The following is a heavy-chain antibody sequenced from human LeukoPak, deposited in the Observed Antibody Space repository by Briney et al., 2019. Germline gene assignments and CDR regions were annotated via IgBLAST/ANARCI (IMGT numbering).Heavy chain of an antibody. CDR1: GGSISDYY. CDR2: ISYSGRT. J-gene: IGHJ3*02. V-gene: IGHV4-59*01. CDR3: ARDPYGSGESAFDI. Sequence: SETLSLTCTVSGGSISDYYWSWIRQPPGKGLEWIGYISYSGRTNYNPSLKSRVTISVDTSKNQFSLKLSSVTAADTAVYYCARDPYGSGESAFDIWGQGTMVTVSS. D-gene: IGHD3-10*01.